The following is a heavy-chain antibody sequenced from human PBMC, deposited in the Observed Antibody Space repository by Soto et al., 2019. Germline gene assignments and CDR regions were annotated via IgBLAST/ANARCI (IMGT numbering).Heavy chain of an antibody. CDR1: GGTFSSYA. D-gene: IGHD1-26*01. Sequence: SVNVSCKASGGTFSSYAISWVRQAPGQGLEWMGGIIPIFGTANYAQKFQGRVTITADESTSTGYMEVSSLRSEDTAVYYCSRDTSSGSAFDYWGQGTLVTVSS. V-gene: IGHV1-69*13. CDR2: IIPIFGTA. CDR3: SRDTSSGSAFDY. J-gene: IGHJ4*02.